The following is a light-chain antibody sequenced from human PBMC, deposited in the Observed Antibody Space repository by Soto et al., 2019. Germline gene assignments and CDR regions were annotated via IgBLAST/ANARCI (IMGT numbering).Light chain of an antibody. CDR1: SGHSSYI. Sequence: QSVLTQSSSASASLGSSVKLTCTLSSGHSSYIIAWHQQQPGKAPRYLMKLEGSGSYNKGSGVPDRFSGSSSGADRYLTIAYLQFEDQDYYYCETWDSNTRVFGGGTKVTVL. CDR2: LEGSGSY. J-gene: IGLJ3*02. CDR3: ETWDSNTRV. V-gene: IGLV4-60*02.